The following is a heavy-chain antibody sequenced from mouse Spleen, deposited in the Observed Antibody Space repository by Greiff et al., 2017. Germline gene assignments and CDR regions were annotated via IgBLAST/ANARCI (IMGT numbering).Heavy chain of an antibody. CDR3: ARGLGYYYAMDY. D-gene: IGHD4-1*01. CDR2: ISSGSSTI. CDR1: GFTFSSFG. V-gene: IGHV5-17*02. J-gene: IGHJ4*01. Sequence: EVQVVESGGGLVQPGGSRKLSCAASGFTFSSFGMHWVRQAPEKGLEWVAYISSGSSTIYYADTVKGRFTISRDNPKNTLFLQMTSLRSEDTAMYYCARGLGYYYAMDYWGQGTSVTVSS.